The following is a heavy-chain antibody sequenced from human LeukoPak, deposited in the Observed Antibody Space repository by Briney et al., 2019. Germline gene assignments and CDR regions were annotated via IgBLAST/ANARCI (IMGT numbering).Heavy chain of an antibody. CDR1: GDSVSSNSAA. CDR2: TFYRSKWYN. CDR3: ARGIPTGIIGTVHYYYYGMDV. V-gene: IGHV6-1*01. J-gene: IGHJ6*02. Sequence: SQTLSLTCAISGDSVSSNSAAWNWIRQSPSRGLEWLGRTFYRSKWYNDFAVSVKSRMTINPDTAKNQFSLHLNSVTPEDTAVYFCARGIPTGIIGTVHYYYYGMDVWGQGTTVTVSS. D-gene: IGHD1-20*01.